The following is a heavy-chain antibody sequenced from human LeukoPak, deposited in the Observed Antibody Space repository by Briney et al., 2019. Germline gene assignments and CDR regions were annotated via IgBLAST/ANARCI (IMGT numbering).Heavy chain of an antibody. CDR1: GFTFSSYS. J-gene: IGHJ2*01. Sequence: PGGSLRLSCAASGFTFSSYSMNWVRQAPGKGLEWVSYISSSGSTIYYADSVKGRFTISRDNAKNSLYLQMNSLRAEDTAVYYCARSPGSGGSRGSYWYFDLWGRGTLVTVSS. D-gene: IGHD2-15*01. CDR2: ISSSGSTI. CDR3: ARSPGSGGSRGSYWYFDL. V-gene: IGHV3-48*04.